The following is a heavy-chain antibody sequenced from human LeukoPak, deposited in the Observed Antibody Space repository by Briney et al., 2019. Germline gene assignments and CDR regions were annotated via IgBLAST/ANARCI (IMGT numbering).Heavy chain of an antibody. CDR1: VGSISSGGYC. CDR2: IYYSGTT. J-gene: IGHJ4*02. V-gene: IGHV4-31*03. D-gene: IGHD3-10*01. CDR3: ARGPGYYSGSGTYYFDY. Sequence: SQTLSLTCTFSVGSISSGGYCWSWIRQYPGKGLEWIGYIYYSGTTYYNPSLKSRVTMSVDTSKNQFSLKLRSVTAADTAVYYCARGPGYYSGSGTYYFDYWGQGTLVTVSS.